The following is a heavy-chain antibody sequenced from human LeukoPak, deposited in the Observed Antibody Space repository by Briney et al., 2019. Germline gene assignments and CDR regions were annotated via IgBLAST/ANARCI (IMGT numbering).Heavy chain of an antibody. CDR1: GFTFSNYA. J-gene: IGHJ6*04. V-gene: IGHV3-23*01. D-gene: IGHD3-10*02. CDR2: ISSSGDRT. CDR3: AELGITMIGGV. Sequence: GGSLRLSCAASGFTFSNYAMSWVRQAPGRGPEWVSAISSSGDRTYYADSVKGRFTISRDSSKNTLYLQMNSLRAEDTAVYYCAELGITMIGGVWGKGTTVTISS.